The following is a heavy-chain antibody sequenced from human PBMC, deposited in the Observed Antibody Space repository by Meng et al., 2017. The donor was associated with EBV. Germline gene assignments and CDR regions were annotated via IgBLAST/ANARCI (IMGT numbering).Heavy chain of an antibody. V-gene: IGHV4-39*01. Sequence: QLQLQESGPGLVKPSETLPLTGTVAGGSISSSSHYWGWIRQPPGKGLEWIGSIYYSGSTYYNPSLKSRVTISVDTSKNQFSLKLSSVTAADTAVYYCARHVLFIAAAGTGWFDPWGQGTLVTVSS. J-gene: IGHJ5*02. CDR1: GGSISSSSHY. CDR3: ARHVLFIAAAGTGWFDP. CDR2: IYYSGST. D-gene: IGHD6-13*01.